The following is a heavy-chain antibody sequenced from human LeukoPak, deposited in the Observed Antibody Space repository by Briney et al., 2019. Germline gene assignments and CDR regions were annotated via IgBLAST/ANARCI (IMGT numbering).Heavy chain of an antibody. J-gene: IGHJ6*04. V-gene: IGHV4-61*01. CDR1: GGSVSSGRNY. D-gene: IGHD3-9*01. CDR2: IYYTGST. Sequence: SETLSLTCSVSGGSVSSGRNYWGWIRLPPGKGLEWIGYIYYTGSTNYNPSLKNRATISVDMSKNQFSLKLTTVTAADTAVYYCTREGTLTGYYDDDFYYCGMDVWGKGTTVIVSS. CDR3: TREGTLTGYYDDDFYYCGMDV.